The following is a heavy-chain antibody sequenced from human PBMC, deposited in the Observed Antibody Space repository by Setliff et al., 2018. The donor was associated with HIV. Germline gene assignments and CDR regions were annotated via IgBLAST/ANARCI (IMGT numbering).Heavy chain of an antibody. CDR2: IGGSGSST. J-gene: IGHJ3*02. Sequence: GASLRLSCAASGFTFSIYAMTWVRQAPGKGLEWVSTIGGSGSSTYYADSVKGRFTISRDNSKNTLYLQMNRLRAEDTAVYYCAKAALAPGRDLGVFDIWGKGQWSPSPQ. CDR1: GFTFSIYA. CDR3: AKAALAPGRDLGVFDI. V-gene: IGHV3-23*01. D-gene: IGHD6-13*01.